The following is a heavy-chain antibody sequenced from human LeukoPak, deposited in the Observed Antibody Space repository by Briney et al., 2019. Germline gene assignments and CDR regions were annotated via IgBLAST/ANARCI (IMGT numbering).Heavy chain of an antibody. D-gene: IGHD2-2*01. V-gene: IGHV4-59*08. J-gene: IGHJ4*02. Sequence: SETLSLTCTVSGGSISSYYWSWIRQPPGKGLEWIGYIYYSGSTNYNPSLKSRVTISVDTSKNQFFLKLSSVTAADTAVYYCARLSSRVGYFDYWGQGTLVTVSS. CDR3: ARLSSRVGYFDY. CDR2: IYYSGST. CDR1: GGSISSYY.